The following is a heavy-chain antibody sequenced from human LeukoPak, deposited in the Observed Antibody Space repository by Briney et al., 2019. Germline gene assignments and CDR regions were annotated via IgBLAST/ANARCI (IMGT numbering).Heavy chain of an antibody. Sequence: PSETLSLTCTVSGGSIRSYWSWIRQPAGKGREWIGRIYGSGSTDYNPSLKSRVTMSIDTSKNQFSLNLISVTAADTAVYYCARDSGTTGEVKFDPWGQGTLVTVSS. CDR3: ARDSGTTGEVKFDP. J-gene: IGHJ5*02. V-gene: IGHV4-4*07. CDR2: IYGSGST. CDR1: GGSIRSY. D-gene: IGHD3-10*01.